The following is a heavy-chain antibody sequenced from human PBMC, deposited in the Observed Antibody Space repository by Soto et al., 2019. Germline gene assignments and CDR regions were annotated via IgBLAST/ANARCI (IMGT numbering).Heavy chain of an antibody. CDR2: INPNSGGT. D-gene: IGHD6-13*01. CDR1: GYTFTGYY. CDR3: ASWAAAAVDYYYYGMVL. J-gene: IGHJ6*02. Sequence: ASVKVSCKASGYTFTGYYMHWVRQAPGQGLEWMGWINPNSGGTNYAQKFQGWVTMTRDTSISTAYMELSRLRSDDTAVYYCASWAAAAVDYYYYGMVLWGQGTLVSVFS. V-gene: IGHV1-2*04.